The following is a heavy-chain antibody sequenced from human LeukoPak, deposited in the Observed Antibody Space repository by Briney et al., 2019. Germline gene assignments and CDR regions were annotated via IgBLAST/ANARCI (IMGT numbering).Heavy chain of an antibody. V-gene: IGHV3-33*01. Sequence: GRSLRLSCAASGFTFSSYGMHWVRQAPGKGLEWVAVIWYDGSNKYYADSVKGRFTISRDNSKNTLYLQMNSLRAEDTAVYYCARGQLGGNSRALLLDYYGMDVWGQGTTVTVSS. D-gene: IGHD4-23*01. CDR3: ARGQLGGNSRALLLDYYGMDV. CDR2: IWYDGSNK. CDR1: GFTFSSYG. J-gene: IGHJ6*02.